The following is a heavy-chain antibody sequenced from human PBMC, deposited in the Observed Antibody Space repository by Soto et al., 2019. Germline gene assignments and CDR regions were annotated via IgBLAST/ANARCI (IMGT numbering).Heavy chain of an antibody. Sequence: PGGSLRLSCAASGFTFRSYAMHWVRQAPGKGLEWVAVISKNGGEIHYADSVKGRFTISRDNSWNMLYLQMNSLRADDTAVYHCARDFLDTASNWFDPWGKGTLVTVS. CDR2: ISKNGGEI. D-gene: IGHD5-18*01. CDR3: ARDFLDTASNWFDP. CDR1: GFTFRSYA. V-gene: IGHV3-30*04. J-gene: IGHJ5*02.